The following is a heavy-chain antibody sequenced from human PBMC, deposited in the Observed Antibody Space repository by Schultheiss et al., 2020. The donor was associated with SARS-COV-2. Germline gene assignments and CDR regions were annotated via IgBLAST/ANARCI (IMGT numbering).Heavy chain of an antibody. Sequence: SQTLSLTCTVSGGSISSSSYYWSWIRQPPGKGLEWIGEINHSGSTNYNPSLKSRVTISVDKSKNQFSLKLSSVTAADTAVYYCARARDHYYDSSGYYYSAHYFDYWGQGTLVTVSS. V-gene: IGHV4-61*05. CDR2: INHSGST. J-gene: IGHJ4*02. CDR1: GGSISSSSYY. D-gene: IGHD3-22*01. CDR3: ARARDHYYDSSGYYYSAHYFDY.